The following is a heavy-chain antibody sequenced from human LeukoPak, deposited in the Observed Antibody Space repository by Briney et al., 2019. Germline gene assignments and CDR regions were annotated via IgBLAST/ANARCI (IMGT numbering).Heavy chain of an antibody. CDR1: GFTVSSNS. CDR2: IYSGGST. Sequence: GGSLRLSCVASGFTVSSNSMSWVRQAPGRGLEWVSVIYSGGSTYYADSVKGRFTISRDNSKNTLYLQMNSLRAEDTAVYYCARDYDGLDVWGKGTTVTVSS. CDR3: ARDYDGLDV. V-gene: IGHV3-53*01. J-gene: IGHJ6*04. D-gene: IGHD3-16*01.